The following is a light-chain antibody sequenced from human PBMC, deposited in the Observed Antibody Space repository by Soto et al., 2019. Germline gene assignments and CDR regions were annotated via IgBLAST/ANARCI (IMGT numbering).Light chain of an antibody. V-gene: IGKV3D-15*01. J-gene: IGKJ1*01. CDR1: QSISSY. CDR3: QQYYNIPWT. CDR2: NAF. Sequence: EVVMTQSPATLSVSPGDTATLSCRASQSISSYLAWYQQKPGQAPRLLINNAFNRATGIPARFSGSGSGTDFTLTISSLQAEDVAVYYCQQYYNIPWTFGQGTKVDIK.